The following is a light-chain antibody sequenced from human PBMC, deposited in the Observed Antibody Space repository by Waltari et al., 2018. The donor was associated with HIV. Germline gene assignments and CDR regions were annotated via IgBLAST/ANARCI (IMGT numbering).Light chain of an antibody. CDR2: WAS. Sequence: KSPRSRPGSRAGRATLTCKSSRSLIYNSNNKNYLAWYQQRPRQPPKLLIYWASTRESGVPDRFNGSGSGTDFTLTISGLRAEDVATYYCQQYYNNPLTFGGGTRVEI. J-gene: IGKJ4*01. CDR3: QQYYNNPLT. CDR1: RSLIYNSNNKNY. V-gene: IGKV4-1*01.